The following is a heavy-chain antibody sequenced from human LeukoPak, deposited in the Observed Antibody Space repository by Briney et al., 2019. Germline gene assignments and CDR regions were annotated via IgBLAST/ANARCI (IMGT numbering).Heavy chain of an antibody. J-gene: IGHJ6*03. CDR3: ARIRRGHYYYYMDV. D-gene: IGHD4-17*01. CDR2: IYYSGST. Sequence: SETLSLTCTVSGGSISSYYWSWIRQPPGKGLEWIGYIYYSGSTNYNPSLKSRVTISVDTSKNQFSLKLSSVTAADTAVYYCARIRRGHYYYYMDVWGKGTTVTVSS. V-gene: IGHV4-59*01. CDR1: GGSISSYY.